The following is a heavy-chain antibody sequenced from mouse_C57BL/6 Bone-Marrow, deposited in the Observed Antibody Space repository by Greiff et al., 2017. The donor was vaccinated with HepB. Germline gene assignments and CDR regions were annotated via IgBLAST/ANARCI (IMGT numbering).Heavy chain of an antibody. CDR1: GFTFSSYT. D-gene: IGHD6-1*01. V-gene: IGHV5-9*01. J-gene: IGHJ1*03. CDR2: ISGGGGNT. Sequence: EVQLVESGGGLVKPGGSLKLSCAASGFTFSSYTMSWVRQTPEKRLEWVATISGGGGNTYYPDSVKGRFTISRDNAKNTLYLQMSSLRSEDTALYYCARPSSSSWYFDVWGTGTTVTVSS. CDR3: ARPSSSSWYFDV.